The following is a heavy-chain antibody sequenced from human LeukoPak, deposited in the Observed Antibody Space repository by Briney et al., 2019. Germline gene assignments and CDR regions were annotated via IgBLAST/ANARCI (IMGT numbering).Heavy chain of an antibody. V-gene: IGHV4-39*07. CDR1: GGSISSSYYY. Sequence: SETLSLTCTVSGGSISSSYYYWGWIRQPPGKGLEWIGSIYYSGSTYYNPSLKSRVTISVDTSKNQFSLKLSSVTAADTAVYYCARAPGIVAAGQGYYFDYWGQGTLVTVSS. J-gene: IGHJ4*02. D-gene: IGHD6-13*01. CDR3: ARAPGIVAAGQGYYFDY. CDR2: IYYSGST.